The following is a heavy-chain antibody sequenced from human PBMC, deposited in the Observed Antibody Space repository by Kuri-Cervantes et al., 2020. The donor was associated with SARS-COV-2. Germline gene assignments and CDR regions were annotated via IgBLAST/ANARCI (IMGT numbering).Heavy chain of an antibody. D-gene: IGHD5-24*01. V-gene: IGHV4-59*01. CDR1: GGSITSSY. CDR2: VYYTGST. CDR3: ARVVDRGNNYIFDWFDP. Sequence: GSLRLSCSVSGGSITSSYWSWLRQPPGKGLEWIGYVYYTGSTNYNPSFKSRVSITIDTSKRQFSLKLTSVTAADTAVYYCARVVDRGNNYIFDWFDPWGQGTLVTVSS. J-gene: IGHJ5*02.